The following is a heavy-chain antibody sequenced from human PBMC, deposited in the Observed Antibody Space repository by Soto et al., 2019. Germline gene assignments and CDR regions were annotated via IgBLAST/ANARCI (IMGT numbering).Heavy chain of an antibody. V-gene: IGHV1-69*13. Sequence: SVKVSCKASGGSFSNYAISWVRQAPGQGLEWMGGIIPMFGIGNYAEKFLGRVTITADESTSTSHMELSSLRSEDTAVYFCARDYRENYFYAMDVWGQGTTVTVSS. CDR3: ARDYRENYFYAMDV. CDR1: GGSFSNYA. J-gene: IGHJ6*02. D-gene: IGHD1-26*01. CDR2: IIPMFGIG.